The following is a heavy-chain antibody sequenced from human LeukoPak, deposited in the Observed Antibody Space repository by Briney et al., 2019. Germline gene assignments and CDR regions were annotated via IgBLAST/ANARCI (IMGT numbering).Heavy chain of an antibody. V-gene: IGHV1-2*02. CDR1: GYTFTGYY. Sequence: AASVKVSCKASGYTFTGYYMHWVRQAPGQGLEWMGWINPNSGGTNYAQKFQGRVTMTRDTSISTAYMELSRLRSDDTAVYYCARGERGYSGYAGDYWGQGTLVTVSS. J-gene: IGHJ4*02. CDR3: ARGERGYSGYAGDY. CDR2: INPNSGGT. D-gene: IGHD5-12*01.